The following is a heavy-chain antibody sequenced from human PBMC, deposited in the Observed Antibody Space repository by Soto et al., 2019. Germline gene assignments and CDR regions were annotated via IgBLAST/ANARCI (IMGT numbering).Heavy chain of an antibody. D-gene: IGHD3-22*01. CDR1: EGDMICRGDY. V-gene: IGHV4-30-4*08. CDR2: IYYSGST. Sequence: SETKPLSNTVSEGDMICRGDYWSCISQPPGKGLEWIGYIYYSGSTYYNPSLKSRVTISVDRSKNQFSLKLSSVTAADTAVYYCARALITKAAYWGQGTLVTVSS. J-gene: IGHJ4*02. CDR3: ARALITKAAY.